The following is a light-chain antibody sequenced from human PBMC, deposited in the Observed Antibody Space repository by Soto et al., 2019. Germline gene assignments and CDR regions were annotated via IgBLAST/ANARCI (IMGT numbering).Light chain of an antibody. V-gene: IGKV2-30*02. J-gene: IGKJ1*01. CDR2: EVS. CDR3: MQGTLWPWT. Sequence: DVVMTQSPLSLPVTLGQPASISCRSSESLIHSDGSTYLSWFQQRPGQSPRRLIYEVSDRDSGVTDRFRGSGSGTDITLKMRRVEAEDVGVYYCMQGTLWPWTFGQGTEVEIK. CDR1: ESLIHSDGSTY.